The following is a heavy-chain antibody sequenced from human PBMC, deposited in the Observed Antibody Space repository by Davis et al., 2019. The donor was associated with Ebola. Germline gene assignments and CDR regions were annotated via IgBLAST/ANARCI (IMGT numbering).Heavy chain of an antibody. CDR3: ARGASYYDFWSGYYSWFDP. CDR2: INPSGGST. V-gene: IGHV1-46*01. J-gene: IGHJ5*02. Sequence: ASVKVSCKASGGTFSSYYMHWVRQAPGQGLEWMGIINPSGGSTSYAQKFQGRVTMTRDTSTSTVYMELSSLRSEDTAVYYCARGASYYDFWSGYYSWFDPWGQGTLVTVSS. D-gene: IGHD3-3*01. CDR1: GGTFSSYY.